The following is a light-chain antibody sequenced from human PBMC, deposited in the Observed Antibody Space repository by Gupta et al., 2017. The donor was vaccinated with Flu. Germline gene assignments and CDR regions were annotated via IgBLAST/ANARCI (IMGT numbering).Light chain of an antibody. CDR1: SSDIGSYDS. CDR2: EVS. Sequence: QSALTQPASVSGSPGQSITISCSGTSSDIGSYDSVSWYQQHPGKAPKLMMYEVSNRPSGVSSRVSASKSGNKASLTISGLQAEDEADDDCSSFTRASTWRFGGGTKLTVL. V-gene: IGLV2-14*01. J-gene: IGLJ3*02. CDR3: SSFTRASTWR.